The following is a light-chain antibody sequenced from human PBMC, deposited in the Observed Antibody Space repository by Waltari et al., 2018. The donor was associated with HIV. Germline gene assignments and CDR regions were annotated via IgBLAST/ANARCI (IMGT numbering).Light chain of an antibody. Sequence: DIVMTQSPLSLPVTLGEPATISCKSSQNLLLSIDNNYVDWYQQKPGQSPKVLIYLGSNRASGVPDRFSGSVSGTDFTLKISRVEPEDVGVYYCMQTLQTPWTFGQGTKVEIK. CDR2: LGS. CDR1: QNLLLSIDNNY. J-gene: IGKJ1*01. V-gene: IGKV2-28*01. CDR3: MQTLQTPWT.